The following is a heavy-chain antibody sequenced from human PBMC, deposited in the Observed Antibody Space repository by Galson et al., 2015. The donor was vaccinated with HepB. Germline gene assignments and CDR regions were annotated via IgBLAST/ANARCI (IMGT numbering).Heavy chain of an antibody. CDR3: ATEKEGVAGQGF. CDR2: ISGSSTYI. V-gene: IGHV3-21*01. J-gene: IGHJ4*02. D-gene: IGHD3-3*01. Sequence: SLRLSCAASGFPFSSCTMGWVRQAPGKGLEWVSSISGSSTYIYYADSVEARFTISRDNTKNALYLQLNSLRAEDTALYFCATEKEGVAGQGFWGQGTLVTVSS. CDR1: GFPFSSCT.